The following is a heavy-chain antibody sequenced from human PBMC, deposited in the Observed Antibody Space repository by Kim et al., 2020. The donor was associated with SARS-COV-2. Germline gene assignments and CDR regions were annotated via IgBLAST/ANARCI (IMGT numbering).Heavy chain of an antibody. CDR3: AKGYGSGSYYDPYYYGMDV. D-gene: IGHD3-10*01. CDR1: GFTFSSYA. CDR2: ISGSGGST. Sequence: GGSLRLSCAASGFTFSSYAMSWVRQAPGKGLEWVSAISGSGGSTYYADSVKGRFTISRDNSKNTLYLQMNSLRAEDTAVYYCAKGYGSGSYYDPYYYGMDVWGQGTTVTVSS. J-gene: IGHJ6*02. V-gene: IGHV3-23*01.